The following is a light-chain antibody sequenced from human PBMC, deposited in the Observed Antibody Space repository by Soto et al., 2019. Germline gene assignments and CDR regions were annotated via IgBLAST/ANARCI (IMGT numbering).Light chain of an antibody. V-gene: IGKV1-9*01. Sequence: DIQMTRSPSSLSASVGDRVTITCQASQSISTYLNWYQQKPKKAPKLLIYAASTLQSGVPSRFNGSGSGTDFTLTISSLQPEDFATYFCQQLNSYPITFGQGTRREIK. CDR3: QQLNSYPIT. CDR2: AAS. J-gene: IGKJ5*01. CDR1: QSISTY.